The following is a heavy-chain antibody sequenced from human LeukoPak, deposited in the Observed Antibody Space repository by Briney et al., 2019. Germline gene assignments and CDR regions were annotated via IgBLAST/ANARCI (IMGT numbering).Heavy chain of an antibody. J-gene: IGHJ6*03. CDR3: ARVLYSSSYYYMDV. CDR2: INPNSGGT. Sequence: ASVKVSCKASGYTFSGYYMHWVRQAPGQGPEWMGWINPNSGGTNYAQKFQGRVTMTRDTSISTAYMELSRLRSDDTAVYYCARVLYSSSYYYMDVWGTGTTVTVSS. D-gene: IGHD6-6*01. CDR1: GYTFSGYY. V-gene: IGHV1-2*02.